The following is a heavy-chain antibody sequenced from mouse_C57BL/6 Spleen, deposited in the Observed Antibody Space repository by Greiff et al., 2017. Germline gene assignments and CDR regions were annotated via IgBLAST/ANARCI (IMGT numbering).Heavy chain of an antibody. CDR3: ARTCGSTMITRDY. V-gene: IGHV1-61*01. CDR2: IYPSDSET. Sequence: QVQLQQPGAELVRPGSSVKLSCKASGYTFTSYWMDWVKQRPGQGLEWIGNIYPSDSETHYNQKFKDKATLTVDKSSSTAYRQLSSLTSEDSAVFYCARTCGSTMITRDYWGQGTTLTVSS. J-gene: IGHJ2*01. CDR1: GYTFTSYW. D-gene: IGHD2-4*01.